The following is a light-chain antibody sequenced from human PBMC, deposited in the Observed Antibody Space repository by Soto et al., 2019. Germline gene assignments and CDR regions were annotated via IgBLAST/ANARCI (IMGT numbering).Light chain of an antibody. Sequence: AIRMTQSPSSFSASTGDRVTITCRASQGISSYLAWYQQKPGKAPKLLIYAASTLQSGVPSRFSGSGSETHFTLTISSLQPEDCATYSCPQSYSTTWTFGQGTKV. V-gene: IGKV1-8*01. CDR1: QGISSY. J-gene: IGKJ1*01. CDR2: AAS. CDR3: PQSYSTTWT.